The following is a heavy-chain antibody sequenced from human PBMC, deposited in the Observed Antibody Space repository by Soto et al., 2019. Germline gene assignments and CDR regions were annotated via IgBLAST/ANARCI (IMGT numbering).Heavy chain of an antibody. J-gene: IGHJ6*02. CDR2: IIPIFGTA. Sequence: GASVKVSCKASGGTFSSYAISWVRQAPGQGLEWMGGIIPIFGTANYAQKFQGRVTITADESTSTAYMELSSLRSEDTAVYYCARDQNSYGDYGSEYYYYYGMDVWGQGTTVTVSS. D-gene: IGHD4-17*01. V-gene: IGHV1-69*13. CDR1: GGTFSSYA. CDR3: ARDQNSYGDYGSEYYYYYGMDV.